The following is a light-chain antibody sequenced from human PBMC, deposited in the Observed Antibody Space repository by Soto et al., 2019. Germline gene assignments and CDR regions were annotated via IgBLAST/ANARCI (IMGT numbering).Light chain of an antibody. CDR2: GAS. J-gene: IGKJ1*01. Sequence: EIVLTQSPGTLSLSPGERATISCRASQNISSSYLAWYQQKPGQAPRLLIYGASSRATGIPDRFSGSGSGTDCTLTISRLEPEDFAVYYCQQYGSSPWTFGQGTKVDIK. CDR1: QNISSSY. V-gene: IGKV3-20*01. CDR3: QQYGSSPWT.